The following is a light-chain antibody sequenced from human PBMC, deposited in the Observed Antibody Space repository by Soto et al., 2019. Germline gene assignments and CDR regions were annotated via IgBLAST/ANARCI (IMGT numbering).Light chain of an antibody. CDR2: DAS. CDR1: QGISTD. Sequence: AIQLTQSPSSLSASVGDRVTITCRASQGISTDLAWFQWKPGQPPNLLISDASTLQSGVPSRFSGSASGADFTLTIRSLQPEDFATYFCQQFNGYPLTCGGGTRVVSK. V-gene: IGKV1-13*02. J-gene: IGKJ4*02. CDR3: QQFNGYPLT.